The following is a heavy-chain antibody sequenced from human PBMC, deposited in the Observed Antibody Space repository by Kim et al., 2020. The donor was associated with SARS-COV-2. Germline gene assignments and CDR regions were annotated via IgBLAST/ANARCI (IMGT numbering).Heavy chain of an antibody. D-gene: IGHD6-19*01. V-gene: IGHV4-34*01. CDR2: INHSGST. CDR3: ARGGWYLPPVY. Sequence: SETLSLTCAVYGGSFSGYYWSWIRQPPGKGLEWIGEINHSGSTNYNPSLKSRVTISVDTSKNQFSLKLSSVTAADTAVYYCARGGWYLPPVYWGQGTLVTVSS. CDR1: GGSFSGYY. J-gene: IGHJ4*02.